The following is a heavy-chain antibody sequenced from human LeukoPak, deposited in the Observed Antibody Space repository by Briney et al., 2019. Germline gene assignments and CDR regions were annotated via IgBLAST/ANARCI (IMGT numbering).Heavy chain of an antibody. D-gene: IGHD3-22*01. CDR3: AKDGVTMITTSI. J-gene: IGHJ3*02. V-gene: IGHV3-30*02. CDR2: IRYDGSNK. CDR1: GFTFSSYG. Sequence: PGGSLRLSCAASGFTFSSYGMHWVRQAPGKGLEWVAFIRYDGSNKYYADSVKGRFTISRDNSKNTLYLQMNSLRAEDTAVYYCAKDGVTMITTSIWGQGTMVTVSS.